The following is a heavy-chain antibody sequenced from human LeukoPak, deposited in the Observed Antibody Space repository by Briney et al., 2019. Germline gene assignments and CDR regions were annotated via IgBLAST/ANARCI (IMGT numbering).Heavy chain of an antibody. CDR2: INPNSGGT. CDR1: GYTFTGYY. CDR3: ARDLFTMVRGVIIKGN. Sequence: GASVKVSCKASGYTFTGYYMHWVRQAPGQGLEWMGWINPNSGGTNYAQKFQGRVTMTRDTSISTAYMELSRLRSDDTAVYYCARDLFTMVRGVIIKGNWGQGTLVTVSS. V-gene: IGHV1-2*02. D-gene: IGHD3-10*01. J-gene: IGHJ4*02.